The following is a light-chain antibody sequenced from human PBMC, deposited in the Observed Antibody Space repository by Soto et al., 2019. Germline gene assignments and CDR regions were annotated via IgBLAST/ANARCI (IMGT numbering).Light chain of an antibody. CDR2: SAS. Sequence: DIQMTDSPSSVSASGGDGVAITFRASQGISSWLAWYQQKPGRAPKALMYSASSLQSGVPSRFSGSGSETEFTLTISSLQPDDFATYYCQQYSTYTPRTFGQGTKVDIK. CDR1: QGISSW. J-gene: IGKJ1*01. V-gene: IGKV1D-16*01. CDR3: QQYSTYTPRT.